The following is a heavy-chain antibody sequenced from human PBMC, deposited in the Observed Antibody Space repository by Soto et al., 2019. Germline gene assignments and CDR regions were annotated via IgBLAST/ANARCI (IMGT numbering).Heavy chain of an antibody. CDR3: ARDTYSGYASHSSGVCY. D-gene: IGHD5-12*01. J-gene: IGHJ4*02. V-gene: IGHV1-46*03. CDR1: GYTFTSYY. CDR2: INPSGGST. Sequence: QVQLVQSGAEVKKPGASVKVSCKASGYTFTSYYMHWVRQAPGQGLEWMGIINPSGGSTSYAQKFQGRVTMTRDTSTSTVYMELSSLRSEDTAVYYCARDTYSGYASHSSGVCYWGQGTLVTVSS.